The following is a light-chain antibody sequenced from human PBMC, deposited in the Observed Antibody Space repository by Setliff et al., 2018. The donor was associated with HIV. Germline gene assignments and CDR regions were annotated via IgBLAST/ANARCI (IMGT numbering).Light chain of an antibody. CDR2: EVS. J-gene: IGLJ1*01. CDR3: SSYASTSYASSSTDV. Sequence: QSALVQPPSVSGSPGQSVTISCTGTSSDVGSYNRVAWYQQTPGTAPKLLIYEVSNRPSGVPDRFSGSKSGNTASLTISGLQAEDEADYYCSSYASTSYASSSTDVVGTGTKGTVL. V-gene: IGLV2-18*02. CDR1: SSDVGSYNR.